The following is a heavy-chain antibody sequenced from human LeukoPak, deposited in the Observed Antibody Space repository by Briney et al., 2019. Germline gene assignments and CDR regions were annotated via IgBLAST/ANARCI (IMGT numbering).Heavy chain of an antibody. CDR2: ISGSGGGT. CDR3: AKDYQEEQWLLPSFDY. V-gene: IGHV3-23*01. D-gene: IGHD6-19*01. CDR1: GFTFSTYW. Sequence: PGGSLRLSCAASGFTFSTYWMSWVRQAPGKGLEWVSAISGSGGGTYYADSVKGRFTISRDNSKNTLYLQMNSLRAEDTAVYYCAKDYQEEQWLLPSFDYWGQGTLVTVSS. J-gene: IGHJ4*02.